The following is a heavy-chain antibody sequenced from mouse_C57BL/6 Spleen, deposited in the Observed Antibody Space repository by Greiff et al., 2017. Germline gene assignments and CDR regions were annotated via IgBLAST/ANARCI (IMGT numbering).Heavy chain of an antibody. J-gene: IGHJ2*01. CDR2: IYPGDGDT. CDR3: DRWERGSGHRDY. Sequence: VQLQQSGPELVKPGASVKISCKASGYAFSSYWMNWVKQRPGKGLEWIGRIYPGDGDTNYNGKFKGKATLTAAKSSSTAYMQLSNLTTQKSAVYFCDRWERGSGHRDYWGQGTTLTVSS. CDR1: GYAFSSYW. V-gene: IGHV1-82*01. D-gene: IGHD3-2*02.